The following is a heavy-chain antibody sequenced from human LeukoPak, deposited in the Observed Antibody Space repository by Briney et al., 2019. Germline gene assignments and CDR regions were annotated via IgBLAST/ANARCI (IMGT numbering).Heavy chain of an antibody. CDR3: ARGYYDSSGYGDVWYFDY. CDR2: IYTSGST. V-gene: IGHV4-61*02. D-gene: IGHD3-22*01. Sequence: PSETLSLTCTVSGGSISSGSYYWSWVRQPAGKGLEWTGRIYTSGSTNYNPSLKSRVTISGDTSKNQFSLKLSSVTAADTAVYFCARGYYDSSGYGDVWYFDYWGQGTLVTVSS. J-gene: IGHJ4*02. CDR1: GGSISSGSYY.